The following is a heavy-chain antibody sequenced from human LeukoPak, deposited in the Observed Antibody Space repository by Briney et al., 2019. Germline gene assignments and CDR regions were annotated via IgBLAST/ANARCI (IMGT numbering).Heavy chain of an antibody. Sequence: PSETLSLTCTVSGGSISSYYWSWIRQPPGKGLEWIGYIYYSGSTNYNPSLKSRVTISVDTSKNQFSLKLSSVTAADTAVYYCARHGARVATIDYWGQGTLVTVSS. V-gene: IGHV4-59*08. CDR2: IYYSGST. J-gene: IGHJ4*02. D-gene: IGHD5-24*01. CDR1: GGSISSYY. CDR3: ARHGARVATIDY.